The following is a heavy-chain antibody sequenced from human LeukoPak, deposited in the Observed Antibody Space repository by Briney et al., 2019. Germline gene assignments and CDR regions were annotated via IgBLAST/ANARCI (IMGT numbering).Heavy chain of an antibody. J-gene: IGHJ5*02. CDR1: GFTFSSYW. D-gene: IGHD3-10*01. CDR2: INSGGSST. Sequence: GGSLRLSCAASGFTFSSYWMHWVRQAPGKGLVWVSRINSGGSSTSYADSVKGRFTISRDNAKNTLYLQMNSLRAEDTAVYYCARVPYGSGSFNWFDPWGQGTLVTVSS. CDR3: ARVPYGSGSFNWFDP. V-gene: IGHV3-74*01.